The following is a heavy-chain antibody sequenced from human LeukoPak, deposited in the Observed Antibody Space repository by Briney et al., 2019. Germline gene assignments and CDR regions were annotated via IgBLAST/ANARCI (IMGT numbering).Heavy chain of an antibody. CDR2: FDPEDGET. Sequence: ASVKVSCKVSGYTLTELSMHWVRQAPGKGLEWMGGFDPEDGETIYAQKFQGRVTITADESTSTAYMELSSLRSEDTAVYYCARGSYYYDSSGYLQYYYYYGMDVWGQGTTVTVSS. CDR3: ARGSYYYDSSGYLQYYYYYGMDV. CDR1: GYTLTELS. J-gene: IGHJ6*02. V-gene: IGHV1-24*01. D-gene: IGHD3-22*01.